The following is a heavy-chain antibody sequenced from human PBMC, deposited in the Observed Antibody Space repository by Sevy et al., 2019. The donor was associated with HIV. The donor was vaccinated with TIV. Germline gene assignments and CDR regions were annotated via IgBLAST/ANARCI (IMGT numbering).Heavy chain of an antibody. CDR3: ARDTTAYYDFWSGYYTGMDV. CDR1: GFTFSSYW. J-gene: IGHJ6*02. V-gene: IGHV3-7*01. D-gene: IGHD3-3*01. CDR2: IKQDGSEK. Sequence: GGSLRFSCAASGFTFSSYWMSWVRQAPGKGLEWVANIKQDGSEKYYVDSVKGRFTISRDNAKNSLYLQMNSLRAEDTAVYYCARDTTAYYDFWSGYYTGMDVWGQGTTVTVSS.